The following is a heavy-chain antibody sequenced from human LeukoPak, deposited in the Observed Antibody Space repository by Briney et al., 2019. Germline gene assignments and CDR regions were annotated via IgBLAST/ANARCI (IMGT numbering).Heavy chain of an antibody. V-gene: IGHV3-20*04. CDR2: INWNGDST. Sequence: GGSPRLSCAASRFTFDDYGMSWVRQAPGKGLEWVSGINWNGDSTGYGDSVKGRFTISRDNARNSLYLQMNSLRAEDTAFYYCAREQRYCGSTSCYSFFDYWGQGTLVTVSS. CDR3: AREQRYCGSTSCYSFFDY. J-gene: IGHJ4*02. CDR1: RFTFDDYG. D-gene: IGHD2-2*01.